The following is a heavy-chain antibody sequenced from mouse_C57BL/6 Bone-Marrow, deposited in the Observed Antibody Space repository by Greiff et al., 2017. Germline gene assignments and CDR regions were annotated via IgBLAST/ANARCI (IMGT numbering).Heavy chain of an antibody. CDR3: ARDGRQLRLLFAY. D-gene: IGHD3-2*02. CDR2: ISDGGSYT. CDR1: GFTFSSYA. Sequence: EVKLVESGGGLVKPGGSLKLSCAASGFTFSSYAMSWVRQTPEKRLEWVATISDGGSYTYYPDNVKGRFTISRDNAKNNLYLQMSHLKSEDTAMYYCARDGRQLRLLFAYWGQGTVVTVSA. J-gene: IGHJ3*01. V-gene: IGHV5-4*01.